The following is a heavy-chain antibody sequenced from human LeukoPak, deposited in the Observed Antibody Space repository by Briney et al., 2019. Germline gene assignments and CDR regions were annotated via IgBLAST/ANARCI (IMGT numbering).Heavy chain of an antibody. CDR1: GGSIGSYY. J-gene: IGHJ6*03. D-gene: IGHD2-15*01. CDR3: ASCALADVSMDV. V-gene: IGHV4-59*01. Sequence: SETLSLTCTVSGGSIGSYYWSWIRQPPGKGLEWIGYIYYSGSTYYNPSLKSRVTISVDTSKKQFSLKLSSVTAADTAVYYCASCALADVSMDVWGKGTTVTVSS. CDR2: IYYSGST.